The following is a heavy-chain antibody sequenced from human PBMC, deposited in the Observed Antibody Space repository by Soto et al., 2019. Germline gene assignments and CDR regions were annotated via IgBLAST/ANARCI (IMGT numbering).Heavy chain of an antibody. CDR1: GGTLNNFA. J-gene: IGHJ2*01. CDR2: IVRLFGTA. CDR3: AISGNSRVYFDL. V-gene: IGHV1-69*01. Sequence: QVQLVQSGAEVKKPGSSVKVSCKASGGTLNNFAVSWVRQAPGQGLEWMGGIVRLFGTANYVQKFQGRVTITSDESTRTAYMELRNLRSEDTAIYYCAISGNSRVYFDLWGRGTLVTVSS. D-gene: IGHD1-26*01.